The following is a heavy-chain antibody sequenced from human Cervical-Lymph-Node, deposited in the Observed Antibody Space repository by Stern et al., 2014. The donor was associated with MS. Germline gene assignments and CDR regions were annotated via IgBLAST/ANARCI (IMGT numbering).Heavy chain of an antibody. CDR2: ISYDGANK. Sequence: QMQLVQSGGGVVQPGRSLRLSCAASGFTFSAYAMHWVRQAPGKGLEWVSVISYDGANKYYADSVKGRFTISRDNSKNTLYLRMNSLRADDTAVYYCARQMTHGPCDLWGRGTLVTVSS. CDR3: ARQMTHGPCDL. CDR1: GFTFSAYA. J-gene: IGHJ2*01. D-gene: IGHD2-21*02. V-gene: IGHV3-30-3*01.